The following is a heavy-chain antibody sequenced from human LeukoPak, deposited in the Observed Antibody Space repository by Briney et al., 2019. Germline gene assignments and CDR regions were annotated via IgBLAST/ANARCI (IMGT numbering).Heavy chain of an antibody. V-gene: IGHV3-74*01. CDR3: ASSLKLLRYFDWFSPSVYY. J-gene: IGHJ4*02. CDR1: GFTFSSYG. Sequence: PGGSLRLSCAASGFTFSSYGMHWVRQSPGKGLVWVSRINSDGSSTSYADSVKGRFTISRDNSKNTLYLQMNSLRAEDTAVYYCASSLKLLRYFDWFSPSVYYWGQGTLVTVSS. CDR2: INSDGSST. D-gene: IGHD3-9*01.